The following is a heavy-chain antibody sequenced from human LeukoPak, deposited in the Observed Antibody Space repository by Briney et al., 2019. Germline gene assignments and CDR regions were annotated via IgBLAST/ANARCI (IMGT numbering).Heavy chain of an antibody. CDR1: GFTFSSYA. CDR2: ISYDGSNK. J-gene: IGHJ4*02. Sequence: NPGGSLRLSCAASGFTFSSYAMHWVRQAPGKGLEWVAGISYDGSNKYYADSVKGRFTISRDNSKNTLYLQMNSLRAEDTAVYYCARGPSVGASHYWGQGTLVTVSS. D-gene: IGHD1-26*01. V-gene: IGHV3-30*04. CDR3: ARGPSVGASHY.